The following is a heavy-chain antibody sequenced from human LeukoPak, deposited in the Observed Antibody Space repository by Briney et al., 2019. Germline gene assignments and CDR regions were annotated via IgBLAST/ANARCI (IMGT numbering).Heavy chain of an antibody. V-gene: IGHV3-30*04. J-gene: IGHJ4*02. CDR3: AKDGARQQLGQGGFDY. CDR1: GFTFSSYA. CDR2: ISYDGSIN. D-gene: IGHD6-13*01. Sequence: GGSLRLSCAASGFTFSSYAMHWVRQAPGKGLEWVALISYDGSINDYADSVKGRFTISRDNAKNSLYLQMNSLRAEDMALYYCAKDGARQQLGQGGFDYWGQGTLVTVSS.